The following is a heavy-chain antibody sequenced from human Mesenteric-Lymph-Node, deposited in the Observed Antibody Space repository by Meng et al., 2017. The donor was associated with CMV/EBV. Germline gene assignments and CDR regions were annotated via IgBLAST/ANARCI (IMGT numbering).Heavy chain of an antibody. J-gene: IGHJ4*02. CDR2: ISHSGST. V-gene: IGHV4-4*02. Sequence: GSISSENWWSWVRQSPGKGLEWIGEISHSGSTTYNPSLESRVTLSVDKSKNQFSLKLISVTAADTAVYYCASQRTTILGVPMMLGFWGQGTLVTVSS. CDR3: ASQRTTILGVPMMLGF. D-gene: IGHD3-3*01. CDR1: GSISSENW.